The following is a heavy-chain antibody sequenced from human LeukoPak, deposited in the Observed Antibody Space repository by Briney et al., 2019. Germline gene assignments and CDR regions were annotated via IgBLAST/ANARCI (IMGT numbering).Heavy chain of an antibody. CDR1: GDSVSSNSAA. CDR2: TYYRSKWYN. V-gene: IGHV6-1*01. Sequence: SQTLSLTCAISGDSVSSNSAAWNWIRQSPSRGLEWLGRTYYRSKWYNDYAVSVKSRITINPDTSKNQFSLQLNSETPEDTAVYYCARAGYSSGWNWFDPWGQGTLVTVSS. D-gene: IGHD6-19*01. CDR3: ARAGYSSGWNWFDP. J-gene: IGHJ5*02.